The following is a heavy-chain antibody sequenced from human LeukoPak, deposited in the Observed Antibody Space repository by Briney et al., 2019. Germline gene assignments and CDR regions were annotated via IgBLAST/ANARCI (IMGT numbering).Heavy chain of an antibody. D-gene: IGHD4-17*01. CDR3: ARDDYGDLSGAFDI. J-gene: IGHJ3*02. CDR1: SGSFSAYY. CDR2: INRSGST. V-gene: IGHV4-34*01. Sequence: PSETLSLTCAVYSGSFSAYYWTWIRQPPGKGLEWIGEINRSGSTNYNPSLKSRVTISIDTSKNQFSLKLSSVTAADTAVYYCARDDYGDLSGAFDIWGQGTMVTVSS.